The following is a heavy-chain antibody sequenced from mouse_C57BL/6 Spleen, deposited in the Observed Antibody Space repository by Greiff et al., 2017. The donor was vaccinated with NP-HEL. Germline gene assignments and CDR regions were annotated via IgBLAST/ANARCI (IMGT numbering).Heavy chain of an antibody. V-gene: IGHV1-69*01. J-gene: IGHJ2*01. CDR2: IDPSDSYT. CDR3: ARSVGDSSVFDY. Sequence: VQLQQPGAELVMPGASVKLSCKASGYTFTSYWMHWVKQRPGQGLEWIGEIDPSDSYTNYNQKFKGKSTLTVDKSSSTAYMQLSSLTSEDSAVYYCARSVGDSSVFDYWGQGTTLTVSS. D-gene: IGHD3-2*02. CDR1: GYTFTSYW.